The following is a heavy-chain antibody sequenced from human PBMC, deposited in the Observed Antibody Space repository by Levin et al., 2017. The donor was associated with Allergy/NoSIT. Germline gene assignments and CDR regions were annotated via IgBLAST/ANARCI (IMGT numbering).Heavy chain of an antibody. CDR3: ARAEVGSEH. J-gene: IGHJ4*02. Sequence: SQTLSLTCKVSGGSISSGSYYWSWIRQPAAKGLGWIGRIYSSGSANYNPSLESRVTISVDTSKNQFSLKLSSVTAADTAVYYCARAEVGSEHWGQGTLVTVSS. V-gene: IGHV4-61*02. D-gene: IGHD3-10*01. CDR1: GGSISSGSYY. CDR2: IYSSGSA.